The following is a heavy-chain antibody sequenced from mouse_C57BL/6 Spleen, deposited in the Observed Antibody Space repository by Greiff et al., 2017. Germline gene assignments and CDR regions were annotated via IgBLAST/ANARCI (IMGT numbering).Heavy chain of an antibody. V-gene: IGHV1-64*01. Sequence: QVQLQQPGAELVKPGASVKLSCKASGYTFTSYCMHWVKQRPGQGLEWIGMIHPNSGSTNYNEKFKSKATLTVDKSSSTAYMQLSSLTSEDSAVXYGARSHYYGSSYGYFDVWGTGTTVTVSS. J-gene: IGHJ1*03. D-gene: IGHD1-1*01. CDR1: GYTFTSYC. CDR2: IHPNSGST. CDR3: ARSHYYGSSYGYFDV.